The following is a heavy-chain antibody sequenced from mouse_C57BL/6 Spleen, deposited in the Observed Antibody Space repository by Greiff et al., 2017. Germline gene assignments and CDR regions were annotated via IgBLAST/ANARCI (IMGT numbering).Heavy chain of an antibody. J-gene: IGHJ3*01. V-gene: IGHV1-81*01. CDR1: GYTFTSYG. CDR3: ARPPFYDGYPAWFAY. D-gene: IGHD2-3*01. Sequence: QVQLQQSGAELARPGASVKLSCKASGYTFTSYGISWVKQRTGQGLEWIGEIYPRSGNTYYNEKFKGKATLTADKSSSTSYMELRSLTSEDAAVYFCARPPFYDGYPAWFAYWGQGTLVTVSA. CDR2: IYPRSGNT.